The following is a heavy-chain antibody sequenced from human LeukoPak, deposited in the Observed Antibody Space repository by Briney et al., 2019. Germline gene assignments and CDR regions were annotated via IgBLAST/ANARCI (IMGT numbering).Heavy chain of an antibody. D-gene: IGHD2-15*01. CDR1: GFTFSSYW. J-gene: IGHJ4*02. CDR2: IKQDGSEK. V-gene: IGHV3-7*03. Sequence: GGSLRLSCAASGFTFSSYWMSWVRQAPGKGLEWVANIKQDGSEKYYVDSVKGRFTISRDNAKNSLYLQMNSLRAEDTAVYYCARGAARVVAAHFDYWGQGTLVTVSS. CDR3: ARGAARVVAAHFDY.